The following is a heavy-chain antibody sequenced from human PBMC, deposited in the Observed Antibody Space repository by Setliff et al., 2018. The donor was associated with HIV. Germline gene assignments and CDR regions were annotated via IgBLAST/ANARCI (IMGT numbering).Heavy chain of an antibody. V-gene: IGHV4-38-2*02. CDR1: GYSISSGYY. J-gene: IGHJ4*02. CDR3: ARRRSSGWYHYFDY. Sequence: SETLSLTCTVSGYSISSGYYWGWIRQPPGKGLEWIGSIYQTGSTNYNPSLKSPVTVSLDMSKNQFSLKLSSVTAADTAVYYCARRRSSGWYHYFDYWGQGTLVTVPQ. D-gene: IGHD6-19*01. CDR2: IYQTGST.